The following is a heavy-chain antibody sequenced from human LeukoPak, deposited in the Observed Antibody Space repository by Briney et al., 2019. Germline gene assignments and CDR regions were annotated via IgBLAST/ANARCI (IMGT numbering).Heavy chain of an antibody. CDR2: IYNGDRI. CDR1: GFSVSSNY. V-gene: IGHV3-53*01. D-gene: IGHD4-17*01. J-gene: IGHJ4*02. Sequence: GGSLRLSCSAPGFSVSSNYMNWVRQAPGKGLEWVSVIYNGDRIHYADSVKGRFTISSDNSKNTVYLQMNSLRAEDTAVYYCILTTVTTSVEYWGQGTLVTVSS. CDR3: ILTTVTTSVEY.